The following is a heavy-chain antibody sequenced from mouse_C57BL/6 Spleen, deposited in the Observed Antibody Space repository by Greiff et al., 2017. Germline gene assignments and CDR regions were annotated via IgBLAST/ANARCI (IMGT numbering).Heavy chain of an antibody. V-gene: IGHV1-58*01. CDR1: GYTFTSYG. CDR3: ARSDYGSSYAMDY. J-gene: IGHJ4*01. CDR2: IYIGNGYT. D-gene: IGHD1-1*01. Sequence: EVQRVESGAELVRPGSSVKMSCKTSGYTFTSYGINWVKQRPGQGLEWIGYIYIGNGYTEYNEKFKGKATLTSDTSSSTAYMQLSSLTSEDSAIYFCARSDYGSSYAMDYWGQGTSVTVSS.